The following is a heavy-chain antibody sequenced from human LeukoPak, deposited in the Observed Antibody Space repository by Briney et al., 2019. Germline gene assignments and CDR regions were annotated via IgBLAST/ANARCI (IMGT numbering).Heavy chain of an antibody. V-gene: IGHV3-48*01. CDR2: ISSSSSTI. D-gene: IGHD3-10*01. Sequence: GGSLRLSCAASGFTFSSYEMNWVRQAPGKGLEWVSYISSSSSTIYYADSVKGRFTISRDNSKNTLYLQMNSLRAEDTAVYYCAKDGYGSGSYYNVCPFDYWGQGTLVTVSS. CDR1: GFTFSSYE. CDR3: AKDGYGSGSYYNVCPFDY. J-gene: IGHJ4*02.